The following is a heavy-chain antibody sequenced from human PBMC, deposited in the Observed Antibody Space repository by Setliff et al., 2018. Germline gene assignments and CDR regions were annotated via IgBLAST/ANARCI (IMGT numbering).Heavy chain of an antibody. J-gene: IGHJ4*02. CDR2: NTRSDK. CDR1: GFTPTEYA. Sequence: PGGSLRLSCAVSGFTPTEYAMDWVRQVPGRGLEWVAVNTRSDKLYADSVRGRFTISRDNAQDSLYLQMNSLKSEDTGVYFCAKVRSSGWEEPDYWGQGTVVTVSS. CDR3: AKVRSSGWEEPDY. V-gene: IGHV3-21*01. D-gene: IGHD6-19*01.